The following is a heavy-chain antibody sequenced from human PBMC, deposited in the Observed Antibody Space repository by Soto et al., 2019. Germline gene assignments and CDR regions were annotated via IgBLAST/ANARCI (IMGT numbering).Heavy chain of an antibody. CDR3: ARASGTIGFFDY. CDR1: GGSISNYY. CDR2: IYTNGGT. D-gene: IGHD1-1*01. J-gene: IGHJ4*02. Sequence: ETLSLTCTVSGGSISNYYWGWIRQPAGKGLEWIGRIYTNGGTNYNPSLKSRVSMSVDTSKNQFSLKLRSVTAADTAVYFCARASGTIGFFDYWGQGIPVTVS. V-gene: IGHV4-4*07.